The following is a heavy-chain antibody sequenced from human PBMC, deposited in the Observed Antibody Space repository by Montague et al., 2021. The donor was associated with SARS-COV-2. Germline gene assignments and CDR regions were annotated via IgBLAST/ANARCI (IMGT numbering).Heavy chain of an antibody. CDR2: IYYSGSI. J-gene: IGHJ6*02. CDR3: AGRYRWAMEV. CDR1: GGSISGYY. Sequence: SETLSLTCTVSGGSISGYYWSWIRQPPGKGREWIGYIYYSGSIXXXPSLKGRLTISVDTSKNQFSLKLSSVTAADTAVNYCAGRYRWAMEVWGQGTTVTVSS. D-gene: IGHD5-12*01. V-gene: IGHV4-59*08.